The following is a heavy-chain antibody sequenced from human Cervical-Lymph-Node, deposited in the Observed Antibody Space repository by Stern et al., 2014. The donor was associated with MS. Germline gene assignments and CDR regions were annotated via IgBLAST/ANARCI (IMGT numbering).Heavy chain of an antibody. CDR1: GFSFSNYN. J-gene: IGHJ4*02. D-gene: IGHD3-22*01. CDR3: ARDLLEFHYYISDFGH. Sequence: VQLVESGGGLVKPGGSLTLSCAASGFSFSNYNMNWVRQAPGKGLEWVSSISRDNAKNSLYLHMNSLRAEDTAVYYCARDLLEFHYYISDFGHWGQGTLVTVSS. V-gene: IGHV3-21*01.